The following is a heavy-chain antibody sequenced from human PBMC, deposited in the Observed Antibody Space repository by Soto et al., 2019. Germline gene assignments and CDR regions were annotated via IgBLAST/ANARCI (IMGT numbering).Heavy chain of an antibody. J-gene: IGHJ4*02. CDR1: GYTFTSYA. Sequence: QVQLVQSGAEVKKPGASVKVSCKASGYTFTSYAMHWVRQAPGQRLEWMGWINAGNGNTKYSQKFQGRVTITRDTSESTAYMELSSMRSEDTAVYYCARGGRGATGHWGQGTLVTVAS. CDR2: INAGNGNT. D-gene: IGHD1-26*01. CDR3: ARGGRGATGH. V-gene: IGHV1-3*01.